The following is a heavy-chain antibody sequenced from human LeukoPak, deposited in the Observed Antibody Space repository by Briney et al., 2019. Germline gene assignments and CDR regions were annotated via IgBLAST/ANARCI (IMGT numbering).Heavy chain of an antibody. J-gene: IGHJ4*02. CDR3: TRVDYNWDVLDS. CDR2: ISLNSETK. V-gene: IGHV3-9*01. Sequence: PGGSLRLSCVASGFTFDDYDMHWVRQLPGKGLEWVSGISLNSETKDYADSVEGRFVISRDNAKNSLYLQVNSVRPEDTALYYCTRVDYNWDVLDSWGQGTLVIVSA. D-gene: IGHD1-1*01. CDR1: GFTFDDYD.